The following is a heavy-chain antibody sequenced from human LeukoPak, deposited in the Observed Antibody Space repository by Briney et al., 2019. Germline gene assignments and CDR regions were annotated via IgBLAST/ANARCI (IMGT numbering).Heavy chain of an antibody. CDR1: GFTFSSYE. J-gene: IGHJ4*02. CDR3: AGEYSSSSFDY. Sequence: GGSLRLSCAASGFTFSSYEMNWVRQAPGKGLEWVSYISSSGSTIYYADSVKGRFTISRDNAKNSLYLQMNGLRAEVTAVYYCAGEYSSSSFDYWGQGTLVTVSS. CDR2: ISSSGSTI. D-gene: IGHD6-13*01. V-gene: IGHV3-48*03.